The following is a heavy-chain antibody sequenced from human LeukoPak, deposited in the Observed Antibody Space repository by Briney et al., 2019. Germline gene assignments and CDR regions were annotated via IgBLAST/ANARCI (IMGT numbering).Heavy chain of an antibody. J-gene: IGHJ6*03. D-gene: IGHD3-3*01. Sequence: XIXXDGTEKYYVDSVKGRFTISRDNAKNSLYLQMNSLRAEDTAVYYSAREFWSGYYYYYYYMDVWGKGTTVTVSS. CDR3: AREFWSGYYYYYYYMDV. CDR2: IXXDGTEK. V-gene: IGHV3-7*04.